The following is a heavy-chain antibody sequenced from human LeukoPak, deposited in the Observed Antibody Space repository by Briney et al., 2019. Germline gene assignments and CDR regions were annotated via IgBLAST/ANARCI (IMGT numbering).Heavy chain of an antibody. CDR1: GFTFSSYS. CDR2: ISSSSSYI. J-gene: IGHJ4*02. V-gene: IGHV3-21*01. Sequence: GGSLRLSCAASGFTFSSYSMNWVRQAPGKGLEWVSSISSSSSYIYYADSVKGRFTISRDNAKNSLYLQMNSLRAEDTAVYCCARATATIHLYFDYWGQGTLVTVSS. D-gene: IGHD5-12*01. CDR3: ARATATIHLYFDY.